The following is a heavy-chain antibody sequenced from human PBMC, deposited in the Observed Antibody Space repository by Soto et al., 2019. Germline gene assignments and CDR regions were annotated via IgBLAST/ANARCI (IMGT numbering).Heavy chain of an antibody. Sequence: ASVKVSCKASGYTFTSYYMHWVRQAPGQGLEWMGIINPSGGSTSYAQKFQGRVTMTRDTSTSTVYMELSSLRSEDTAVYYCARDRITIFGVVPYYYGMDVWGQGITVTVSS. CDR2: INPSGGST. V-gene: IGHV1-46*01. D-gene: IGHD3-3*01. J-gene: IGHJ6*02. CDR3: ARDRITIFGVVPYYYGMDV. CDR1: GYTFTSYY.